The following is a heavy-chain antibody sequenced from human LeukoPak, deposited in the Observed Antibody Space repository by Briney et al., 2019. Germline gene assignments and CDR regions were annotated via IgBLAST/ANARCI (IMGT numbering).Heavy chain of an antibody. CDR3: ARDRDGDAYSDY. CDR1: GFTVSSNY. D-gene: IGHD7-27*01. Sequence: GGSLRLSCAASGFTVSSNYMSWARQAPGKGLEWVSVIYSGGSTYYADSVKGRFTISRDNSKNTLYLQMNSLRAEDTAVYYCARDRDGDAYSDYWGQGTLVTVSS. CDR2: IYSGGST. J-gene: IGHJ4*02. V-gene: IGHV3-53*01.